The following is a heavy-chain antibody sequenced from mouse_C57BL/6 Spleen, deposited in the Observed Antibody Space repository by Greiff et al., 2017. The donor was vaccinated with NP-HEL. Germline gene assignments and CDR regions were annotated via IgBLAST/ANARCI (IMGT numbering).Heavy chain of an antibody. D-gene: IGHD2-1*01. CDR1: GYTFTSYW. CDR3: TRRGYGNYDYYAMDY. Sequence: EVKLQESGTVLARPGASVKMSCKTSGYTFTSYWMHWVKQRPGQGLEWIGAIYPGNSDTSYNQKFKGKAKLTAVTSASTAYMELSSLTNEDSAVYYCTRRGYGNYDYYAMDYWGQGTSVTVSS. V-gene: IGHV1-5*01. J-gene: IGHJ4*01. CDR2: IYPGNSDT.